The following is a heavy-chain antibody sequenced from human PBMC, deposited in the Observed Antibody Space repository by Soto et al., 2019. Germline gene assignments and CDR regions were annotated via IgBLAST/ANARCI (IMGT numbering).Heavy chain of an antibody. D-gene: IGHD4-17*01. V-gene: IGHV4-34*01. CDR2: INHDGST. CDR3: ARDYGAQYYFDY. J-gene: IGHJ4*02. Sequence: QVQLKQWGAGLLRPSETLSLTCGVYGGSFSGYYWSWIRQPPGKGLEWIGEINHDGSTNYNPSRKSRVTISIDTSKKQISLKLTSVTAADTAVYFCARDYGAQYYFDYWGQGTLVTVSS. CDR1: GGSFSGYY.